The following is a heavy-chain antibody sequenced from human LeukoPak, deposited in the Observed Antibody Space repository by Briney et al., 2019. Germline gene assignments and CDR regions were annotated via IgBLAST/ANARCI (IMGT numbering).Heavy chain of an antibody. J-gene: IGHJ4*02. CDR1: GFTFSSYA. D-gene: IGHD1-26*01. V-gene: IGHV3-66*01. Sequence: PGGSLRLSCAASGFTFSSYAMSWVRQAPGKGLEWVSVIYSGGSTYYADSVKGRFTISRDNSKNTLYLQMNSLRAEDTAVYYCARDRVVGDQDYWGQGTLVTVSS. CDR2: IYSGGST. CDR3: ARDRVVGDQDY.